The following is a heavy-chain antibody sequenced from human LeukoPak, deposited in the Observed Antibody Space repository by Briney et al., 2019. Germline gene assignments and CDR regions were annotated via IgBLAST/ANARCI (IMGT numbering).Heavy chain of an antibody. Sequence: PSETLSLTCTVSGGSISSYYWSWVRQPPGKGLEWIGYIYYSGSTNYNPSLKSRVTISVDTSKNQFSLKLSSVTAADTAVYYCARGERRYDILNGYYRAAIAICGQGSMVTVSS. V-gene: IGHV4-59*01. J-gene: IGHJ3*02. CDR3: ARGERRYDILNGYYRAAIAI. CDR1: GGSISSYY. CDR2: IYYSGST. D-gene: IGHD3-9*01.